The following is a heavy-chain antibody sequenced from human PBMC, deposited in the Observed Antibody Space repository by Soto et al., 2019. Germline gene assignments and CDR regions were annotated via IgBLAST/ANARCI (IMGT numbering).Heavy chain of an antibody. Sequence: EVQLVESGGGLIQPGGSLRLSCGASGFTVSTNYMSWVRQAPGKGLEWVSHIYSGGSTYYADSVKGRFTISRDYSTNTLYLQMNALRAEDTAVYYCARYLGDLSLSAFDIWGQGTLVTVSS. J-gene: IGHJ3*02. CDR1: GFTVSTNY. D-gene: IGHD3-16*02. CDR3: ARYLGDLSLSAFDI. V-gene: IGHV3-53*01. CDR2: IYSGGST.